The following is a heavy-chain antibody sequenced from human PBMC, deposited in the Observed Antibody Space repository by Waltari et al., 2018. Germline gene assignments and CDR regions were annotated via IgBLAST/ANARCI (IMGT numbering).Heavy chain of an antibody. V-gene: IGHV4-34*01. D-gene: IGHD6-19*01. CDR3: ARGNSSGCPTFDY. CDR1: GGSFSGYY. J-gene: IGHJ4*02. CDR2: INHSGST. Sequence: QVQLQQWGAGLLKPSETLSLTCAVYGGSFSGYYWSWIRQPPGKGLEWIGEINHSGSTNYNPSLKSRVTIAVDTSKNQFSLKLSSVTAADTAVYYCARGNSSGCPTFDYWGQGTLVTVSS.